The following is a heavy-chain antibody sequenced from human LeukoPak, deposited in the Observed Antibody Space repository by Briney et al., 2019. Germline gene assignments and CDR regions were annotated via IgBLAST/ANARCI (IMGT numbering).Heavy chain of an antibody. CDR2: TYYRSTWYN. CDR1: EDSVSSNSVT. Sequence: SQALSLTCAISEDSVSSNSVTWNWIRQSPSRGLEWLGRTYYRSTWYNDYAVSVRGRITVNPDTSKNQFSLHLNSVTPEDTAVYYCARRLTQYDCFDPWGQGILVTVSS. D-gene: IGHD2-2*01. J-gene: IGHJ5*02. V-gene: IGHV6-1*01. CDR3: ARRLTQYDCFDP.